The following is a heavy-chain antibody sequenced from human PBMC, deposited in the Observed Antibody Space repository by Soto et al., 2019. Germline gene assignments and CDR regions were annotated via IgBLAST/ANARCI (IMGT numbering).Heavy chain of an antibody. Sequence: PSETLSLTCTVSGASIKTHSYYWGWIRQPPGKGLEWIGSILYTGSTYYNPSLKSRVTVSLDTSKNQFSLNLSSVTAADTAVFYCARLYSGSYQPDPWGQGTLVTVSS. V-gene: IGHV4-39*01. D-gene: IGHD1-26*01. CDR1: GASIKTHSYY. CDR3: ARLYSGSYQPDP. J-gene: IGHJ5*02. CDR2: ILYTGST.